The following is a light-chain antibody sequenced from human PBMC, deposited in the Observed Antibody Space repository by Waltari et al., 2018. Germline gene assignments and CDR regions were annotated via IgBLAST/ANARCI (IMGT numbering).Light chain of an antibody. CDR2: NNE. CDR1: TSNIERNT. Sequence: QSVVTQPPSASGTPGQRVAISCSGSTSNIERNTVHWYQHGPGTAPKLLIYNNEQRPSGVPDRFSGSKSDFSASLAISGRQAEDEGDYYCVSWDDSLNGEIFGGGTRLTVL. V-gene: IGLV1-44*01. J-gene: IGLJ2*01. CDR3: VSWDDSLNGEI.